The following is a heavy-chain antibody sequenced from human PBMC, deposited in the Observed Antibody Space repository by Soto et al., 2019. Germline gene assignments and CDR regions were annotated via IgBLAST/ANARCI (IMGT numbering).Heavy chain of an antibody. CDR3: ARQYCSSTGCHVPVGGMGV. J-gene: IGHJ6*02. CDR1: GYTFTTYG. D-gene: IGHD2-2*01. CDR2: ISGYNGHT. V-gene: IGHV1-18*01. Sequence: ASVKVSCKASGYTFTTYGISWVRQAPGQRLEWMGWISGYNGHTKYAQKFQGRVTMTTDTSTSTVYMDLRSLKASDTAMYYCARQYCSSTGCHVPVGGMGVWGQGTTVTVSS.